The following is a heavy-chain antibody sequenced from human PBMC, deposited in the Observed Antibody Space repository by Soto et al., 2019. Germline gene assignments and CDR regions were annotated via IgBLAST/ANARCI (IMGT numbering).Heavy chain of an antibody. CDR2: INAYNGNT. V-gene: IGHV1-3*01. Sequence: ASVKVSCKASGYTFTSYAMHWVRQAPGQRLEWMGWINAYNGNTKYAQKLQGRVTMTTDTSTSTAYMELRSLRSDDTAVYYCARDTTEYCSSTSCYVHWFDPWGQGTLVTVSS. J-gene: IGHJ5*02. CDR3: ARDTTEYCSSTSCYVHWFDP. CDR1: GYTFTSYA. D-gene: IGHD2-2*01.